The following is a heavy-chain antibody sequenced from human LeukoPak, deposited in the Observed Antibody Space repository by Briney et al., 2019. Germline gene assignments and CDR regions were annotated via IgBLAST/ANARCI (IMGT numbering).Heavy chain of an antibody. CDR2: INAGNGNT. Sequence: ASVKVSCKASGYTFTSYVMHWVRQAPGQRLEWMGWINAGNGNTKYSQKFQGRVTITRDTSASTAYMELSSLRSEDTAVYYCARDLRYYYGSAYYGMDVWGKGTTVTVSS. CDR3: ARDLRYYYGSAYYGMDV. CDR1: GYTFTSYV. V-gene: IGHV1-3*01. D-gene: IGHD3-10*01. J-gene: IGHJ6*04.